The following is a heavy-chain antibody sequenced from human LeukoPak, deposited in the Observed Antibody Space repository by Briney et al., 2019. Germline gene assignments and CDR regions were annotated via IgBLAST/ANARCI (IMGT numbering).Heavy chain of an antibody. CDR2: IIGSGGTT. V-gene: IGHV3-23*01. Sequence: PGGSLSLSCAASGFHFISYAMAWVRQAPGKGLEWVSAIIGSGGTTHDADSVKGRFTISRDNSRNTLYLQMNSLRAEDTAIYYCAKEGDILAGCSEFWGQGTLVTVSS. D-gene: IGHD3-9*01. CDR3: AKEGDILAGCSEF. CDR1: GFHFISYA. J-gene: IGHJ4*02.